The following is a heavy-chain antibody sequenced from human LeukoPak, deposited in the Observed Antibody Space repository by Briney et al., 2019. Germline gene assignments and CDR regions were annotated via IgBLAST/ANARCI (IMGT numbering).Heavy chain of an antibody. V-gene: IGHV1-2*02. D-gene: IGHD3-16*01. Sequence: ASVKVSCKASGYTFTGYYMHWVRQAPGQGPEWMGWINPNSGATNYAQKFQGRVTMTRDMSIITTHMELSRLRSDDTAVYYCARVDNWGLDFWGQGTQVTVSS. J-gene: IGHJ4*02. CDR1: GYTFTGYY. CDR2: INPNSGAT. CDR3: ARVDNWGLDF.